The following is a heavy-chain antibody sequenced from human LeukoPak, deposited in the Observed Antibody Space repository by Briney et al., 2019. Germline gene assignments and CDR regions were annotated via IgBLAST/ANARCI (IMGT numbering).Heavy chain of an antibody. CDR2: ISYDGSNK. CDR1: GFTFSSYA. J-gene: IGHJ4*02. Sequence: GRSLSLSCAASGFTFSSYAMHWVRQATDKGLEWVAVISYDGSNKYYADSVKGRFTISRDNSKNTLYLQMNSLRAEDTAVYYCARASEEYCSGGSCHLDYWGQGTLVTVSS. V-gene: IGHV3-30-3*01. CDR3: ARASEEYCSGGSCHLDY. D-gene: IGHD2-15*01.